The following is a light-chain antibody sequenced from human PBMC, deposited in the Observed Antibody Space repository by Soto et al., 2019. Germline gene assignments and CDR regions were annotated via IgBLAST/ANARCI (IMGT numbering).Light chain of an antibody. J-gene: IGLJ1*01. V-gene: IGLV1-44*01. CDR2: TTD. CDR3: AAWDDSMNGHV. CDR1: SSNIGSYT. Sequence: QSVLAQPPSASGXPGQWVTISCSGSSSNIGSYTVHWFQQLPGAAPKPLIYTTDQRPSGVPDRFSGSKSGTSASLAISGLQSEDEADYYCAAWDDSMNGHVFGSGTKVTVL.